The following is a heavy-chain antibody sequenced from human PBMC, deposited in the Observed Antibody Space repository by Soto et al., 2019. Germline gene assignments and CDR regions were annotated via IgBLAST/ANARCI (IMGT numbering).Heavy chain of an antibody. CDR1: GYIFTSYY. CDR2: INPFDGSR. Sequence: ASVKVSCKASGYIFTSYYIHWVRQAPGQGLEWMGWINPFDGSRMFAQSFQGRVTMTRDTSTSTVYMEVSSLRSEDTAVYYCARDGSYYDSSSSPFDYWGQGTLVTVSS. J-gene: IGHJ4*02. V-gene: IGHV1-46*01. D-gene: IGHD3-22*01. CDR3: ARDGSYYDSSSSPFDY.